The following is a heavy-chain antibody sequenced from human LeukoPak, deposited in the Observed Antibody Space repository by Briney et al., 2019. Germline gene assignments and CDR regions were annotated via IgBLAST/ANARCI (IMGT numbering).Heavy chain of an antibody. CDR3: ARHMYAEGSAFDI. V-gene: IGHV4-59*08. J-gene: IGHJ3*02. D-gene: IGHD2-8*01. CDR1: GGSISSYY. Sequence: PSETLSLTCTVSGGSISSYYWSWIRQPPGKGLEWIGYIYYSGSTNYNPSLKSRVTISVDTSKNQSSLKLSSVTAADTAVYYCARHMYAEGSAFDIWGQGTMVTVSS. CDR2: IYYSGST.